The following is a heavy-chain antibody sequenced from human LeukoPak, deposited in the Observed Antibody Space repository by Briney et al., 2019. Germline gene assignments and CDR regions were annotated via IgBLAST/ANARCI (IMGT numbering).Heavy chain of an antibody. Sequence: ASVKVSCRASGYTFTSYALNWVRQPPGQELESMGCINTNTGNPTYAQGFTGRFVFFLDTSVSTACLQNSSLKAEDTAVYYCARGRRFLYYWGQGTLVTVSS. CDR3: ARGRRFLYY. V-gene: IGHV7-4-1*02. CDR1: GYTFTSYA. CDR2: INTNTGNP. J-gene: IGHJ4*02. D-gene: IGHD3-3*01.